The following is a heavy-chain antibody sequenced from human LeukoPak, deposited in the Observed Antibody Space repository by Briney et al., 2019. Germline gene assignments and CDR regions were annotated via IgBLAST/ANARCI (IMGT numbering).Heavy chain of an antibody. CDR1: GFTLSSYW. V-gene: IGHV3-7*01. CDR3: ARHGSESYPFDY. Sequence: GGSLRLSCVAPGFTLSSYWMTWVRQAPGKGLEWVANIEQDGSEKYYVDSVKGRFTISRDNAKNSLYLEMNSLRAEDTAVYYCARHGSESYPFDYWGQGTLVTVSS. D-gene: IGHD3-10*01. CDR2: IEQDGSEK. J-gene: IGHJ4*02.